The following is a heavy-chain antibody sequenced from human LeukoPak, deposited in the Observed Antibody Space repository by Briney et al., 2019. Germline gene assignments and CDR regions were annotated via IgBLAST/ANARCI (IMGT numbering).Heavy chain of an antibody. Sequence: SETLSLTCTVSGGSISSSSYYWGWIRQPPGKGLEWIGSIYYSGSTYYNPSLKSRVTISVDTSKNQFSLKLSSVTAADTAVYYCARQATYYYDSRTFDYWGQGTLVTVSS. CDR3: ARQATYYYDSRTFDY. D-gene: IGHD3-22*01. J-gene: IGHJ4*02. CDR2: IYYSGST. V-gene: IGHV4-39*01. CDR1: GGSISSSSYY.